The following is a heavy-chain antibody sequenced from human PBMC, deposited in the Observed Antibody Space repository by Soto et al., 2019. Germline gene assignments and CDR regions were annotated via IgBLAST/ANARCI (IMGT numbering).Heavy chain of an antibody. D-gene: IGHD6-6*01. Sequence: GGSLRLSCAASGFTFSSYGMHWVRQAPGKGLEWVAVISYDGSNKYYADSVKGRFTISRDNSKNTLYLQMNSLRAEDTAVYYCAKERWYSSSWFPVDYWGQGTLVTVSS. CDR1: GFTFSSYG. J-gene: IGHJ4*02. CDR2: ISYDGSNK. V-gene: IGHV3-30*18. CDR3: AKERWYSSSWFPVDY.